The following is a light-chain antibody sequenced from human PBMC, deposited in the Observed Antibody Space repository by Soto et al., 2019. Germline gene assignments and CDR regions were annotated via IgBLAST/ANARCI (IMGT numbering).Light chain of an antibody. Sequence: QPVLTQPPSVSGAPGQRVTISCTGGRSDIGTGYSVHWYKQLPGTAPQLLIFGDTIRASGVPDRISGSKSGTSAYLAIAGLQPEDEADYYCQSYGSRLSESVVFGGGTKVTVL. V-gene: IGLV1-40*01. J-gene: IGLJ2*01. CDR1: RSDIGTGYS. CDR2: GDT. CDR3: QSYGSRLSESVV.